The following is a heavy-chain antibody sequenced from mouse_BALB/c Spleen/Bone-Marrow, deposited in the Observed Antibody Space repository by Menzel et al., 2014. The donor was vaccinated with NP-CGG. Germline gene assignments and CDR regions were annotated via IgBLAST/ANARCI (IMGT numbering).Heavy chain of an antibody. V-gene: IGHV4-1*02. CDR1: GFDFSRYW. CDR3: SRLGYYGGFAY. J-gene: IGHJ3*01. CDR2: INPDSSTI. Sequence: EVKLVESGGGLVHPGGSLKLSCAASGFDFSRYWMGWVRQAPGEGLEWIGEINPDSSTINYTPSLKDKFIISRDNAKSTLYLQMSKVRSEDTALYYCSRLGYYGGFAYWGQGTLVTVSA. D-gene: IGHD2-3*01.